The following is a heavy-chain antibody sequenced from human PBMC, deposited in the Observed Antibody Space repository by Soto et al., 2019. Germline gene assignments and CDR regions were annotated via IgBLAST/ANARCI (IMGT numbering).Heavy chain of an antibody. CDR1: GFTLTSYA. Sequence: EVQLLESRGGLVQPGGSLRLSCVVSGFTLTSYAMSWVRQAPGKGLEWVSAISASGRTTYYADSVKGRFTIHRDNSENTLSLKMNSLRAEDTAVYYCAKDIFLMAGGNAFDVWCQGTTVTVSS. D-gene: IGHD2-8*01. CDR2: ISASGRTT. CDR3: AKDIFLMAGGNAFDV. J-gene: IGHJ3*01. V-gene: IGHV3-23*01.